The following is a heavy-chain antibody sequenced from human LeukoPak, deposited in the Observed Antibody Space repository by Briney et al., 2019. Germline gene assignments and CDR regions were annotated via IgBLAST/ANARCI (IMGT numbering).Heavy chain of an antibody. Sequence: SETLSLTCAVYGGSFSGYYWSWICQPPGKGLEWIGEINHSGSTNYNPSLKSRVTISVDTSKNQFSLKLSSVTAADTAVYYCARAGGHWGYFDYWGQGTLVTVSS. D-gene: IGHD7-27*01. CDR1: GGSFSGYY. V-gene: IGHV4-34*01. J-gene: IGHJ4*02. CDR3: ARAGGHWGYFDY. CDR2: INHSGST.